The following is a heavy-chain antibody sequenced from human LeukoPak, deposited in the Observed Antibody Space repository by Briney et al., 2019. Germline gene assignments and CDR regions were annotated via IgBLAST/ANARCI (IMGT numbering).Heavy chain of an antibody. CDR3: ARDREMATITNAFDI. D-gene: IGHD5-24*01. CDR1: GGTFSSYA. Sequence: ASVKVSCKASGGTFSSYAISWVRQAPGQGLEWMGGIIPIFGTANYAQKFQGGVTITADESTSTAYMELSSLRSEDTAVYYCARDREMATITNAFDIWGQGTMVTVSS. J-gene: IGHJ3*02. V-gene: IGHV1-69*13. CDR2: IIPIFGTA.